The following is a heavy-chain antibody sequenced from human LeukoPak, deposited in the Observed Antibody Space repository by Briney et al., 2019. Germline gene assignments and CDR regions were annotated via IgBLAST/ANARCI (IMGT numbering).Heavy chain of an antibody. CDR2: ISYFEST. J-gene: IGHJ4*02. D-gene: IGHD6-13*01. CDR1: GGSFSGYY. CDR3: ARSGIGSSWSFDS. Sequence: SETLSLTCAVYGGSFSGYYWSWIRQPPGKGLEWIGYISYFESTNYNPSLKSRVTISLDTSKNQFSLKLSSVTAADTAVYHCARSGIGSSWSFDSWGQGTLVTVSS. V-gene: IGHV4-59*12.